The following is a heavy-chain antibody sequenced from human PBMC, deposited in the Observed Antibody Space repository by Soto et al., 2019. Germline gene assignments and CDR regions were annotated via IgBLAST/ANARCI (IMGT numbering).Heavy chain of an antibody. CDR1: GFTFSNYA. V-gene: IGHV3-64*01. Sequence: GGSLRLSCAASGFTFSNYAMHWVRQAPGKGLEYVAAISSNGGATYYANSMKGRFTISRDNSKDTLYLQVNSLRADDTAVYYCANPIPKTGTTFGFWGQGTLVTVSS. CDR3: ANPIPKTGTTFGF. CDR2: ISSNGGAT. J-gene: IGHJ4*02. D-gene: IGHD1-1*01.